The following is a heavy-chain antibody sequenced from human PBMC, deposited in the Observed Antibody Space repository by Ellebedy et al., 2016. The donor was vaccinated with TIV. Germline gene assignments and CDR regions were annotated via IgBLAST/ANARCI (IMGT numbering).Heavy chain of an antibody. D-gene: IGHD3-10*01. V-gene: IGHV4-34*01. CDR3: ARGKLGVRGLDV. Sequence: MPSETLSLICAVHGGYFTGFYWSWIRQSPGKGPEWIGEIYHSGSTDYNPSLKSRVTISVDTSKNQFSLKLTSVTAADTAVYYCARGKLGVRGLDVWGQGTAVTVS. CDR1: GGYFTGFY. CDR2: IYHSGST. J-gene: IGHJ6*02.